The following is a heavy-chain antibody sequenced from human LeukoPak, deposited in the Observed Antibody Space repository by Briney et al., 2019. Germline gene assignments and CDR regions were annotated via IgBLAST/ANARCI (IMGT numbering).Heavy chain of an antibody. Sequence: PSETLSLTCTVSGYSISSGYYWDWIRQPPGKGLEWIGSIDHSGTTYYNPSLKSRVTISRDTSKNQFSLKLNSLTGADTAVYYCARKHPSMVPIDHWGQGTLVTVSS. CDR3: ARKHPSMVPIDH. CDR2: IDHSGTT. D-gene: IGHD3-10*01. CDR1: GYSISSGYY. V-gene: IGHV4-38-2*02. J-gene: IGHJ4*02.